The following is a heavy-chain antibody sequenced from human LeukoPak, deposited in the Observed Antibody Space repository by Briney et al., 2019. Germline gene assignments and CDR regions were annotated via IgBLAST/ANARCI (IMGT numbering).Heavy chain of an antibody. V-gene: IGHV4-39*07. CDR3: ARGAPYSGSPGSVDY. D-gene: IGHD1-26*01. CDR2: IYYNGNT. CDR1: GGSISSSSYY. Sequence: SETPSLTCTVSGGSISSSSYYWGWIRQPPGKGLEWIGSIYYNGNTYYNPSLKSRVTISVDTSKNQFSLKLSSVTAADTAVYYCARGAPYSGSPGSVDYWGQGTLVTVSS. J-gene: IGHJ4*02.